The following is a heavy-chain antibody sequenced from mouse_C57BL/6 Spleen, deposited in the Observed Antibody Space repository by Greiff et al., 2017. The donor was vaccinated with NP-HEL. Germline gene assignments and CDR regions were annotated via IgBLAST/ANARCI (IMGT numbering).Heavy chain of an antibody. D-gene: IGHD2-4*01. J-gene: IGHJ4*01. CDR2: INYDGSST. CDR1: GFTFSDYY. Sequence: EVHLVESEGGLVQPGSSMKLSCTASGFTFSDYYMAWVRQVPEKGLEWVANINYDGSSTYYLDSLKSRFIISRDNAKNILYLQMSSLKSEDTATYYCARERGNDYGYAMDYWGQGTSVTVSS. CDR3: ARERGNDYGYAMDY. V-gene: IGHV5-16*01.